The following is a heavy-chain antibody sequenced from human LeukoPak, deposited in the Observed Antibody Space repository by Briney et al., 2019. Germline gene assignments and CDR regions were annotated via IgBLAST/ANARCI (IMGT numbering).Heavy chain of an antibody. Sequence: PGGSLRLSCEASGFTVSSDYMSWVRQPPGKGLEWVSVIYSGGSTNYADSVKGRFTISRDNSKNTLHLQMNSLRVEDTAVYYCARGQSYYEAFDIWGQGTMVTVSS. J-gene: IGHJ3*02. CDR1: GFTVSSDY. D-gene: IGHD1-26*01. CDR2: IYSGGST. V-gene: IGHV3-53*03. CDR3: ARGQSYYEAFDI.